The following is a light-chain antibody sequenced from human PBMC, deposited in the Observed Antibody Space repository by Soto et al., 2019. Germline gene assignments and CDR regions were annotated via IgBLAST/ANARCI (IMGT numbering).Light chain of an antibody. Sequence: EIVLTQSSVTLSLSPGERATLSCKASQSVNSFLAWYQQKPGQAPRLLIYDTSKRPTGIPARFSGSGSGTDCTLTISSLEPEDVAVYYCQHYYTSYTTLGQGTKVDIK. CDR2: DTS. J-gene: IGKJ1*01. V-gene: IGKV3-11*01. CDR1: QSVNSF. CDR3: QHYYTSYTT.